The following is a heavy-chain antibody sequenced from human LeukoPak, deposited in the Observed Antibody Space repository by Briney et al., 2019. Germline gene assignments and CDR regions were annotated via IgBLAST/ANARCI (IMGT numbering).Heavy chain of an antibody. J-gene: IGHJ4*02. CDR2: INPNSGGT. Sequence: ASVKASCKASGYTFTSYYMNWVRQAPGQGGEGRGWINPNSGGTKYAQKFQGRVTLSRNTTIRMSYMELSRLRSDDTALYYGTRQAPPYDSSVYFDYWGQGTLVTVSS. D-gene: IGHD3-22*01. V-gene: IGHV1-2*02. CDR1: GYTFTSYY. CDR3: TRQAPPYDSSVYFDY.